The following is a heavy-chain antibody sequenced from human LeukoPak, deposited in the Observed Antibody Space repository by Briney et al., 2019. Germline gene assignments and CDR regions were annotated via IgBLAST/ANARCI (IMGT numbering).Heavy chain of an antibody. J-gene: IGHJ4*02. CDR2: IKSKTDGGTT. CDR3: TTSRASIAAAGTWPLFDY. D-gene: IGHD6-13*01. V-gene: IGHV3-15*01. CDR1: GFTFSNAW. Sequence: GGSLRLSCAASGFTFSNAWMSWVRQAPGKGLEWVGRIKSKTDGGTTDYAAPVKGRFTISRDDSKNTLYLQMNSLKTEDTAVYYCTTSRASIAAAGTWPLFDYWGQGTLVTVSS.